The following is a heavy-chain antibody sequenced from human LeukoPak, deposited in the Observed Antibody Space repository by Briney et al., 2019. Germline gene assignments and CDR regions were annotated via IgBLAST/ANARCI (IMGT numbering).Heavy chain of an antibody. Sequence: QPGGSLRLSCAASGFTFSSYEMNWVRQAPGKGLEWVSVIYSGGSTYYADSVKGRFSVSRDNSKNTLYLQMNSLRAEDTAVYYCAGVSFSSGWYRDYWGQGTLVTVSS. CDR1: GFTFSSYE. J-gene: IGHJ4*02. CDR2: IYSGGST. CDR3: AGVSFSSGWYRDY. V-gene: IGHV3-53*01. D-gene: IGHD6-19*01.